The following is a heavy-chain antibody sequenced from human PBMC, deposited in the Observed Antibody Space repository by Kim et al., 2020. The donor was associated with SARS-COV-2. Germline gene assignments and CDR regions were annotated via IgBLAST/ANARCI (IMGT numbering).Heavy chain of an antibody. D-gene: IGHD2-15*01. CDR3: AKGTVGCCSGGTCHPLDY. CDR2: MSGSGGSM. Sequence: GGSLRLSCAASGFTFSSYAMSWVRQAPGKGLEWVSSMSGSGGSMYYADSVKGRFTVSRDNYRNTLYLQMNSVRAEDTAVYYCAKGTVGCCSGGTCHPLDYWGQGTLLTVSS. CDR1: GFTFSSYA. V-gene: IGHV3-23*01. J-gene: IGHJ4*02.